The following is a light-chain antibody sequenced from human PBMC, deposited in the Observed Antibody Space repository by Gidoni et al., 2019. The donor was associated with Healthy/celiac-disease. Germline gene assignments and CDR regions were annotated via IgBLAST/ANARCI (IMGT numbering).Light chain of an antibody. CDR1: QSVSSSY. CDR3: QQYGSSPST. J-gene: IGKJ5*01. CDR2: GAS. V-gene: IGKV3-20*01. Sequence: EIVLTQSPGTLSLSPAERATLSCRASQSVSSSYLAWYQQKPGQAPRLLIYGASSRATGIPDRFSGSGSGTDFTLTISRLEPEDFAVYYGQQYGSSPSTFGQGTRLEIK.